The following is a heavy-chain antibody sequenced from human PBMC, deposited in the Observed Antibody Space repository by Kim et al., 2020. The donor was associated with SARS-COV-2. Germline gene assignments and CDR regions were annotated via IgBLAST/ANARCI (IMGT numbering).Heavy chain of an antibody. V-gene: IGHV1-18*01. CDR2: ISAYNGNT. D-gene: IGHD6-13*01. Sequence: ASVKVSCKASGYTFTTYGISWVRQAPGQGLEWMGWISAYNGNTNYAQKLQDRVTVTTDTSTSTAYMELRSLRSDDTAVYYCGRQQQLGRTYYYYGMDVWGQGTTVTVSS. CDR1: GYTFTTYG. J-gene: IGHJ6*02. CDR3: GRQQQLGRTYYYYGMDV.